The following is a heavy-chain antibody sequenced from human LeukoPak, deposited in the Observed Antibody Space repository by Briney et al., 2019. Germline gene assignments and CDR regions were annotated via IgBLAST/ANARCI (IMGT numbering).Heavy chain of an antibody. J-gene: IGHJ4*02. CDR3: AKSPGSGYLSDY. CDR2: VSGNGGST. CDR1: GFTFSSYA. V-gene: IGHV3-23*01. Sequence: GGSLRLSCAASGFTFSSYAMSWVRQAPGKGLEWVSAVSGNGGSTNYADSVKGRFTISRDNSKNTLYLQMNSLRAEDTAVYYCAKSPGSGYLSDYWGQGTLVTVSS. D-gene: IGHD3-22*01.